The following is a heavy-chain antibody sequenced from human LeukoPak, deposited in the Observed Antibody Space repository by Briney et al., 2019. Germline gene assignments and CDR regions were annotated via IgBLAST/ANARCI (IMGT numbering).Heavy chain of an antibody. J-gene: IGHJ4*02. Sequence: GGSLRLSCAASGFTVSSNYMSWVRQAPRKGLERVSVIYAGGSTYYADSVKGRFTISRDNSKNTLYLQMNSLRAEDTAVYYCARDRDSSGYQEYWGQGTLVTVSS. CDR2: IYAGGST. CDR1: GFTVSSNY. D-gene: IGHD3-22*01. V-gene: IGHV3-53*01. CDR3: ARDRDSSGYQEY.